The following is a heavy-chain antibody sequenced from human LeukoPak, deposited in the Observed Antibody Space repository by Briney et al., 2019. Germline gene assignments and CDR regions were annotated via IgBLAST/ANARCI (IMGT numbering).Heavy chain of an antibody. V-gene: IGHV4-59*01. Sequence: SETLSLTCTVSGGSIINYYWSWIRQPPGKGLEWIGYIYSSGNTQYNPSLKSRVTISVDTSTNQFSLKLSSVTAADTAVYYCARITPSGWSDYWGQGTLVTVSS. CDR1: GGSIINYY. D-gene: IGHD6-19*01. CDR3: ARITPSGWSDY. CDR2: IYSSGNT. J-gene: IGHJ4*02.